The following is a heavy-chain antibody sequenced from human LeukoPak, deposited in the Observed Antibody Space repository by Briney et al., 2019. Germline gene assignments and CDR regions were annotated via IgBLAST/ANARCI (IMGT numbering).Heavy chain of an antibody. CDR3: ARDHSSSTFDP. CDR2: LYSGGST. Sequence: PGGSLRLSCAASGFTVSSNYMSSVRQAPGRGLEWVSVLYSGGSTYYADSVKGRFTISRDNSKNTLYLQMNSLRAEDTAVYYCARDHSSSTFDPWGQGTLVTVSS. CDR1: GFTVSSNY. V-gene: IGHV3-53*01. D-gene: IGHD6-6*01. J-gene: IGHJ5*02.